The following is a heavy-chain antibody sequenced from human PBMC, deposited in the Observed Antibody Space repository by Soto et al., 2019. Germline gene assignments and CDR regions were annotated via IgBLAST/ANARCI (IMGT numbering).Heavy chain of an antibody. CDR3: ARGMTPPGAPAWYYFDS. Sequence: LSLTCTVSGASITGSFFWSWIRQPAGKGLEWIGRFSLSGTTNYNPSLRSRVTMSADVSKNQFSLRLTSVTAADTALYYCARGMTPPGAPAWYYFDSWGQGTLVTVSS. D-gene: IGHD2-8*02. CDR2: FSLSGTT. CDR1: GASITGSFF. V-gene: IGHV4-4*07. J-gene: IGHJ4*02.